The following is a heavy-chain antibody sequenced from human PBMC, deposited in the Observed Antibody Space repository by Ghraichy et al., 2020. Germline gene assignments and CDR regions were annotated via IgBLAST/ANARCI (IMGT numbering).Heavy chain of an antibody. CDR2: IYYSGST. CDR1: GGSISSYY. J-gene: IGHJ6*02. V-gene: IGHV4-59*01. Sequence: SETLSLTCTVSGGSISSYYWSWIRQPPGKGLEWIGYIYYSGSTNYNPSLKSRVTISVDTSKNQFSLKLSSVTAADTAVYYCAREKGARNYYYYGMDVWGQGTTVTVSS. CDR3: AREKGARNYYYYGMDV. D-gene: IGHD3-16*01.